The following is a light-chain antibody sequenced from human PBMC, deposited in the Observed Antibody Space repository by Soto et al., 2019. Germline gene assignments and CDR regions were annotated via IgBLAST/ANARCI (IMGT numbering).Light chain of an antibody. J-gene: IGKJ4*02. CDR2: LGS. Sequence: DSVLTQSPLSLPVTPGEPASISCRSSQSLLHRNGYNYLDWYLQKPGQSPQLLIYLGSNRASGVPDRFSGSGSGTDFTLKISRVEAEDVGIYYCMQALQPTLSFGGGTKVELK. CDR3: MQALQPTLS. CDR1: QSLLHRNGYNY. V-gene: IGKV2-28*01.